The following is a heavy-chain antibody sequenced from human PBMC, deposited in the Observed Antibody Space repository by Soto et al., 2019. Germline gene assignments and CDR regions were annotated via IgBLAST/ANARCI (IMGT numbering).Heavy chain of an antibody. D-gene: IGHD3-22*01. V-gene: IGHV1-69*01. CDR3: ARDRHYENHTFYYLKYYFDY. Sequence: QVQLVQSGTEVKKPGSSVKVSCKTSGGTFSSFPIAWVLQAPGQGLECVGGIIPVLGAPSYAQTFQCRVTITADESTSAAYFELSSLRSDDTAVYFCARDRHYENHTFYYLKYYFDYWGQGTLVTVSS. CDR1: GGTFSSFP. CDR2: IIPVLGAP. J-gene: IGHJ4*02.